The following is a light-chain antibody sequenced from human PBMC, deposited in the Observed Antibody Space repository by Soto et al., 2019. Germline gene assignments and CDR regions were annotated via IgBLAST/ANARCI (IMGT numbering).Light chain of an antibody. V-gene: IGKV2-30*02. J-gene: IGKJ2*01. CDR1: QSLVHSDGNTY. CDR2: KVS. Sequence: DVVMTQSPVSLPVTLGQPASISCRSSQSLVHSDGNTYVNWFQQRPGQSPRRLIYKVSNRDSGVPDRFSGSGSGTDFTLKISRVETEDVGVYYCMQGTHWYTFGQGTKLEIK. CDR3: MQGTHWYT.